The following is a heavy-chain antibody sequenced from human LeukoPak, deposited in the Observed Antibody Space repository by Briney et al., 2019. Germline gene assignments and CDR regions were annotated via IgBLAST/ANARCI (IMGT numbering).Heavy chain of an antibody. CDR2: ISDYNGNT. V-gene: IGHV1-18*01. J-gene: IGHJ4*02. CDR1: GYTFTSYG. D-gene: IGHD2-2*01. CDR3: ARVHCSSTSCYEVDY. Sequence: ASVKVSCKASGYTFTSYGISWVRQAPGQGLEWMGWISDYNGNTNYAQKIQGRVIMTTDTSTSTAYMELRSLRSDDTAVYYCARVHCSSTSCYEVDYWGQGTLVTVSS.